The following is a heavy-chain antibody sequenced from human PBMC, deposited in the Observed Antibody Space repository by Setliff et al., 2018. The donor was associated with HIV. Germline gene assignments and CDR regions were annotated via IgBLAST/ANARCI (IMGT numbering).Heavy chain of an antibody. V-gene: IGHV1-18*01. Sequence: ASVKVSCKAAGGTFNNYGVSWVRQAPGQGLEWMGWIGAHNGNTIYAQKFQDRVTMTTDTSTNTAYMDLRSLRSDDTAVYYCASPGSLYFDYWGQGTLVTVSS. CDR3: ASPGSLYFDY. J-gene: IGHJ4*02. CDR2: IGAHNGNT. CDR1: GGTFNNYG.